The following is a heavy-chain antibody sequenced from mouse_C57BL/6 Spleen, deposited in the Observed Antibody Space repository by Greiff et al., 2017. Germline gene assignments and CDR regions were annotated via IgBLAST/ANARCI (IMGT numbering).Heavy chain of an antibody. D-gene: IGHD2-3*01. Sequence: QVQLQQSGPELVRPGVSVKISCKGSGYTFTDYAMHWVKQSHAKSLEWIGVISTYYGDASYNQKFKDKATMTVDKSSSTAYMELARLTSEDSAVXYCARDDDGYYQNSYYYAMDDWGQGTSVTVSS. CDR3: ARDDDGYYQNSYYYAMDD. J-gene: IGHJ4*01. CDR1: GYTFTDYA. V-gene: IGHV1-67*01. CDR2: ISTYYGDA.